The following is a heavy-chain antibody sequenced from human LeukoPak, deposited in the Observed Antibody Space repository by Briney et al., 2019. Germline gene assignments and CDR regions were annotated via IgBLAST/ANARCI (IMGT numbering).Heavy chain of an antibody. J-gene: IGHJ4*02. CDR3: ARVSVYGGNSDFDY. CDR1: GYTFTSYD. V-gene: IGHV1-18*01. Sequence: ASVKVSCKASGYTFTSYDINWVRQAPGQGLEWMGRISAYNGNTNYAQKLQGRVTMTTDTSTSTAYMELRSLRSDDTAVYYCARVSVYGGNSDFDYWGQGTLVTVSS. D-gene: IGHD4-23*01. CDR2: ISAYNGNT.